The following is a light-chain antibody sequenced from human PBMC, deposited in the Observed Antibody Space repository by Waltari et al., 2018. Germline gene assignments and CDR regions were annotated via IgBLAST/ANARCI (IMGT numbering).Light chain of an antibody. CDR1: SSNTGTNR. CDR3: ATWDDTLDIYV. V-gene: IGLV1-44*01. CDR2: RSS. J-gene: IGLJ1*01. Sequence: QSVLTQPPSASGTPGQTVTISCSGSSSNTGTNRVNWYQQFPGQAPKLLIYRSSDRPSGVPERFSGSSSGPSASLAISGLQSEDEAEYYCATWDDTLDIYVFGAGTRLTVL.